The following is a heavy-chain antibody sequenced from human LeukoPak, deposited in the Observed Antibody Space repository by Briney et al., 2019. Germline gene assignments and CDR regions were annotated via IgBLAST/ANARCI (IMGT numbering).Heavy chain of an antibody. CDR3: ARVPPQWLPNRDAFDI. J-gene: IGHJ3*02. CDR1: GFTLRSYT. CDR2: ISSSSSTI. Sequence: GGSLRLSCAASGFTLRSYTMNWVRQAPGKGLEWVSYISSSSSTIYYADSVKGRFTISRDNSKNTVYLQMNSLRAEDTAVYYCARVPPQWLPNRDAFDIWGQGTMVTVSS. D-gene: IGHD6-19*01. V-gene: IGHV3-48*01.